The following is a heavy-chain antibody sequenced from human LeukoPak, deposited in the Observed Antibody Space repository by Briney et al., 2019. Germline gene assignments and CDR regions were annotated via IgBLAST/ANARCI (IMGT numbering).Heavy chain of an antibody. V-gene: IGHV5-10-1*01. D-gene: IGHD5-12*01. Sequence: GESLEISCKGSGYSFTSYWISWVRQMPGKGLEWMGRIDPSDSYTNYSPSFQGHVTISADKSISTAYLQWSSLKASDTATYYCARAYSGYDSYYYYYGMDVWGKGTTVTVSS. CDR1: GYSFTSYW. CDR2: IDPSDSYT. CDR3: ARAYSGYDSYYYYYGMDV. J-gene: IGHJ6*04.